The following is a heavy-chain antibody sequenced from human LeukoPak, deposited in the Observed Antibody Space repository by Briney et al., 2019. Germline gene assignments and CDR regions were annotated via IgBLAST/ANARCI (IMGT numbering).Heavy chain of an antibody. CDR2: IRYDGSNK. CDR1: GFIFSNYA. V-gene: IGHV3-30*02. D-gene: IGHD6-6*01. J-gene: IGHJ4*02. CDR3: AKAIHSSSSGVVDY. Sequence: GGSLRLSCAASGFIFSNYAMHWVRRAPGKGLEWVTFIRYDGSNKYYAESVKGRFTISRDNSKNTLYLQMNSLRSEDTAVYYCAKAIHSSSSGVVDYWGQGTLVTVSS.